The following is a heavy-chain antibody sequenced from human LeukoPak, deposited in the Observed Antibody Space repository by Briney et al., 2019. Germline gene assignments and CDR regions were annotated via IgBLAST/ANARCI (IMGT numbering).Heavy chain of an antibody. Sequence: GGSLRLPCAASGFTVSSNYMSWVRQAPGKGLEWVAFIRYDGSNKYYADSVKGRFTISRDNSKNTLYLQMNSLRAEDTAVYYCAKDRLIVGATGPFDYWGQGTLVTVSS. J-gene: IGHJ4*02. CDR2: IRYDGSNK. CDR1: GFTVSSNY. V-gene: IGHV3-30*02. CDR3: AKDRLIVGATGPFDY. D-gene: IGHD1-26*01.